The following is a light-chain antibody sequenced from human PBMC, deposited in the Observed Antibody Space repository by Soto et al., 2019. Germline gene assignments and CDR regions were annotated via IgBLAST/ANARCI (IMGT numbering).Light chain of an antibody. V-gene: IGKV1D-13*01. Sequence: AIQLTQSPSSLSASVGAGVTITCLASQGISSAVAWYQQTPGKPRKVXMYDASSLESGLPPRFSGSGSGTDFTLSISSLQPEDVATYYCQQFNKYPLTFGQGTRLEIK. J-gene: IGKJ5*01. CDR2: DAS. CDR3: QQFNKYPLT. CDR1: QGISSA.